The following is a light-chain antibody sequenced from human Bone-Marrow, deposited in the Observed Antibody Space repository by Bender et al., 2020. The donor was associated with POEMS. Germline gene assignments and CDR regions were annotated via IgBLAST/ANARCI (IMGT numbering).Light chain of an antibody. CDR2: GDD. CDR3: STWDDRLNAWM. Sequence: QSVLTQPPSASGTPGQRVTISCSGGSIRRHPIIWYQQLPGTAPRFVIYGDDRRPSGVPNRFPAYKSGSSASLAISGLQSEDAADYYCSTWDDRLNAWMFGGGTKLTVL. CDR1: SIRRHP. J-gene: IGLJ3*02. V-gene: IGLV1-44*01.